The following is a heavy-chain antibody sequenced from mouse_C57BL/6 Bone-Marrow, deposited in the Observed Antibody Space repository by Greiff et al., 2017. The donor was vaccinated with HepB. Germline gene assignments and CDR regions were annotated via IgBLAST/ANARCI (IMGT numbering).Heavy chain of an antibody. Sequence: QVQLQQPGAELVRPGTSVKLSCKASGYTFTSYWMHWVKQRPGQGLEWIGVIDPSDSYTNYNQKFKGKATLTVDTSSSTAYMQLSSLTSEDSAVYYCARGGSTMITLDYWGQGTSVTVSS. J-gene: IGHJ4*01. D-gene: IGHD2-4*01. CDR2: IDPSDSYT. CDR3: ARGGSTMITLDY. V-gene: IGHV1-59*01. CDR1: GYTFTSYW.